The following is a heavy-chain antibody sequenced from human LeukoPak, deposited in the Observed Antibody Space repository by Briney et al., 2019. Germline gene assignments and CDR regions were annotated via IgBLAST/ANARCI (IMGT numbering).Heavy chain of an antibody. V-gene: IGHV1-46*01. J-gene: IGHJ4*02. Sequence: ASVTVSCMASGYTFTSYSIHWVRQAPGQGLEWMGTINPSRGTTDHAQIFQGTVTMIRDTSTNTVYIALMSLRSDDTGLYYRARAVADSEGSDYWGQGTLVTVSS. CDR3: ARAVADSEGSDY. CDR2: INPSRGTT. CDR1: GYTFTSYS. D-gene: IGHD6-19*01.